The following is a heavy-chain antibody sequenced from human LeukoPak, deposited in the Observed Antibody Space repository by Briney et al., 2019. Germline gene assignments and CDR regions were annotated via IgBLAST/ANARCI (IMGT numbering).Heavy chain of an antibody. CDR2: IKSKTDGGTT. CDR1: GFTFSNAW. CDR3: TTDLIDYGDYEN. D-gene: IGHD4-17*01. Sequence: GGSLRLSCAASGFTFSNAWMSWVRQAPGKGLEWVGRIKSKTDGGTTDYAAPVKGRFTISRDDSKNTLYLQMNSLKTEDTAVYYCTTDLIDYGDYENWGQGTLVTVSS. J-gene: IGHJ4*02. V-gene: IGHV3-15*01.